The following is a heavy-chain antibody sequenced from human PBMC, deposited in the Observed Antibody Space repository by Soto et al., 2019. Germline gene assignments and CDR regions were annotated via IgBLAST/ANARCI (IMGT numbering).Heavy chain of an antibody. J-gene: IGHJ5*02. V-gene: IGHV4-31*03. Sequence: SETLSLTCTVSGGSISSGGYYWSWIRQHPGKGLEWIGYIYYSGSTYYNPSLKSRVTISVDTSKNQFSLKLSSVTAADTAVYYCARGVTIFGVAHMRGDWFDPWGRGTLVTVSS. CDR2: IYYSGST. D-gene: IGHD3-3*01. CDR3: ARGVTIFGVAHMRGDWFDP. CDR1: GGSISSGGYY.